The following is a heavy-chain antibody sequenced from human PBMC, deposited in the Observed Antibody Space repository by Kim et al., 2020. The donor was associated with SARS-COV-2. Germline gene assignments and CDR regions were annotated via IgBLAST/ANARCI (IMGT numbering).Heavy chain of an antibody. CDR3: TRDKEAEDTPWYYYYGMDV. D-gene: IGHD5-18*01. CDR1: GFTFGDYA. J-gene: IGHJ6*02. CDR2: IRNKAYGGTT. Sequence: GGSLRLSCTGSGFTFGDYAMTWVRQAPGKGLEWVGFIRNKAYGGTTDYAASVKGRFTISRDDSKSIAYLQMNSLKTEDTAVYYCTRDKEAEDTPWYYYYGMDVWGQGTTFTVSS. V-gene: IGHV3-49*04.